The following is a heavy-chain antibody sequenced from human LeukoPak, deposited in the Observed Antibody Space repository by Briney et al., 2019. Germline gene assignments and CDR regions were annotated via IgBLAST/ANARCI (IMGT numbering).Heavy chain of an antibody. V-gene: IGHV3-30*02. J-gene: IGHJ4*02. CDR3: AKVGFGFDY. CDR1: GFKFRDYG. D-gene: IGHD3-16*01. Sequence: GGSLRLSCLVSGFKFRDYGMHWVRQAPGKGLEWLAHIAYDGATEHYADSVRGRFTVPTDDSKNTAYLQMDSLIPEDTASYFCAKVGFGFDYWGPGTVVTVSS. CDR2: IAYDGATE.